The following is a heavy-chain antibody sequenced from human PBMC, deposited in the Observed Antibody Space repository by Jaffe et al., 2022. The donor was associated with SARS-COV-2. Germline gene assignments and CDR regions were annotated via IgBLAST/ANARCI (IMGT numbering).Heavy chain of an antibody. CDR1: GFTFSSYG. CDR3: ARPSHGDYDPPGY. V-gene: IGHV3-33*01. J-gene: IGHJ4*02. Sequence: QVQLVESGGGVVQPGRSLRLSCAASGFTFSSYGMHWVRQAPGKGLEWVAVIWYDGSNKYYADSVKGRFTISRDNSKNTLYLQMNSLRAEDTAVYYCARPSHGDYDPPGYWGQGTLVTVSS. CDR2: IWYDGSNK. D-gene: IGHD4-17*01.